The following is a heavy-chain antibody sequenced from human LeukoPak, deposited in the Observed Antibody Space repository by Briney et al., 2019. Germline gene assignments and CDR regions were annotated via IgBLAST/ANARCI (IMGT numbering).Heavy chain of an antibody. CDR1: GGSISSSSYY. CDR3: ARDAFDI. Sequence: SETLSLTCTVSGGSISSSSYYWGWIRQPPGKGLEWIGSIYYSGSTYYNPSLKSRVTISVDTSKNQFSLKLSSVTAADTAVYYCARDAFDIWGQGTMVTVSS. J-gene: IGHJ3*02. V-gene: IGHV4-39*07. CDR2: IYYSGST.